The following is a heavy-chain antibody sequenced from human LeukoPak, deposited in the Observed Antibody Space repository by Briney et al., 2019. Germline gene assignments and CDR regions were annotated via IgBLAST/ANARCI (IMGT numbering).Heavy chain of an antibody. J-gene: IGHJ5*02. Sequence: SETLSLTCTVSGGSISSGNYYWSWIRQPAGKGLEWIGRIYACGSTNYNPSPKSRVTISIDTSKNQFSLRLTSVTAADTAVYYCARDAPIAAADGFDPWGQGTLVTVSS. CDR1: GGSISSGNYY. D-gene: IGHD6-13*01. CDR3: ARDAPIAAADGFDP. V-gene: IGHV4-61*02. CDR2: IYACGST.